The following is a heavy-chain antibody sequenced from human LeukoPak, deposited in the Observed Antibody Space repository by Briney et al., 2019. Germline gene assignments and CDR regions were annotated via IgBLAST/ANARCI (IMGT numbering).Heavy chain of an antibody. V-gene: IGHV3-30*04. D-gene: IGHD6-19*01. Sequence: PGGSLRLSCAASGFTFSSYAMHWVRQAPGKGLEGVAVISYDGSNKYYADSVKGRFTISRDNSKNTLYLQMNSLRAEDTAVYYCARSSSGWYGSFDYGAREPWSPSPQ. CDR1: GFTFSSYA. CDR3: ARSSSGWYGSFDY. J-gene: IGHJ4*02. CDR2: ISYDGSNK.